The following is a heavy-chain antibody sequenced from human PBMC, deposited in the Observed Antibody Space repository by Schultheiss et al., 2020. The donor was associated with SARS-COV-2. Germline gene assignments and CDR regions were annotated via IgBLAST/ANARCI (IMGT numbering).Heavy chain of an antibody. CDR2: ISYDGSNK. CDR1: GFTFSSYA. Sequence: GGSLRLSCAASGFTFSSYAMHWVRQAPGKGLEWVAVISYDGSNKYYADSVKGRFTISRDNSKNTLYLQMNSLRAGDAAVYYCASPRRTDGSAYYLGALDIWGQGTMVTVSS. D-gene: IGHD3-22*01. CDR3: ASPRRTDGSAYYLGALDI. J-gene: IGHJ3*02. V-gene: IGHV3-30*04.